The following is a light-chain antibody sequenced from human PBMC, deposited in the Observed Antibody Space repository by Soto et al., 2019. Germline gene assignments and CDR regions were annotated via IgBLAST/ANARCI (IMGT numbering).Light chain of an antibody. CDR1: QSVSSTY. CDR2: GAS. J-gene: IGKJ2*01. Sequence: EIVLTQSPGTLSLSPGERATLSCRSSQSVSSTYLAWYQQKPGQAPRLLIYGASIRATGVPDRFSGSGSGTDFTLTISRLEPEDFEVYFCKQYDSSLYTFGQGTKLEL. V-gene: IGKV3-20*01. CDR3: KQYDSSLYT.